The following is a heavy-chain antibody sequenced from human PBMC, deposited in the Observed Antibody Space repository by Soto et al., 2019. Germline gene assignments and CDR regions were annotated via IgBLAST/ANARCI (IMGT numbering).Heavy chain of an antibody. CDR1: GFTFSSYG. CDR3: AGSPRGRGEYSSSTLGY. J-gene: IGHJ4*02. Sequence: QVQLVESGGGVVQPGRSLRLSCAASGFTFSSYGMHWVRQAPGKGLEWVAVIWYDGSNKYYADPVKGRFTFSRDTSKNALYLKMNRLRAEDTPVYYCAGSPRGRGEYSSSTLGYWGQGTQVTVSS. D-gene: IGHD6-6*01. V-gene: IGHV3-33*01. CDR2: IWYDGSNK.